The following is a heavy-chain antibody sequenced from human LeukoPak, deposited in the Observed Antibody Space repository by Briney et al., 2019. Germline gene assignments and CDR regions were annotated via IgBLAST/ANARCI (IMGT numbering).Heavy chain of an antibody. Sequence: ASVKVSCKTSGFSFTNSVVQWVRQARGQRLEWIGWVVVGSGNTDYAPKFQERVTITRDMSTSTAYMELSSLRSEDTAVYYCAAPTRGYDFWTSLWPRGNYYYYYGMDVWGQGTTVTVSS. CDR1: GFSFTNSV. V-gene: IGHV1-58*01. CDR3: AAPTRGYDFWTSLWPRGNYYYYYGMDV. J-gene: IGHJ6*02. D-gene: IGHD3-3*01. CDR2: VVVGSGNT.